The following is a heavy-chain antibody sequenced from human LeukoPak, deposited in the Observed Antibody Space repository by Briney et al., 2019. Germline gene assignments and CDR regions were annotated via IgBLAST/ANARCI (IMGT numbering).Heavy chain of an antibody. CDR2: IDNDGSDT. V-gene: IGHV3-74*01. CDR3: ARDRGGWLRFFEPVFDY. Sequence: GGSLRLSCVASGFTFRSYYIHWVRQAPGKGLVWVSRIDNDGSDTIYADSVKGRFAVSRDNAKNTLYLQMNSLRAEDTAVYYCARDRGGWLRFFEPVFDYWGQGTLVTVSS. CDR1: GFTFRSYY. J-gene: IGHJ4*02. D-gene: IGHD5-12*01.